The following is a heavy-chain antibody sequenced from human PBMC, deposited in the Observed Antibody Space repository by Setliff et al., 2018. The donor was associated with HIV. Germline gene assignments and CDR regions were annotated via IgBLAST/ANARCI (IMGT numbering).Heavy chain of an antibody. V-gene: IGHV1-69-2*01. CDR3: ARVLTIRDATLVAPFDY. D-gene: IGHD2-8*02. CDR1: GYSFTDYY. Sequence: ASVKVSCKASGYSFTDYYMHWVQQAPGKGLEWMGRIDPEDGETIFAEKFQGRVTITAATSIDTAYMELSSLRSEDTALYYCARVLTIRDATLVAPFDYWGQGTLVTVSS. CDR2: IDPEDGET. J-gene: IGHJ4*02.